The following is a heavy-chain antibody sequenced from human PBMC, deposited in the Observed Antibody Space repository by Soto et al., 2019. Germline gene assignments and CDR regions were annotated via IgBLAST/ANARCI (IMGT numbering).Heavy chain of an antibody. CDR2: INAGNGNT. D-gene: IGHD1-26*01. Sequence: QVQLVQSGAEVKKPGASVKVSCKASGSTFTSYAMHWVRQAPGQRLEWMGWINAGNGNTKYSQKFQGRVTITRDTSASTAYMELSSLRSEDTAVYYCARGGSLYWYFDLWARGTLVTVSS. J-gene: IGHJ2*01. CDR3: ARGGSLYWYFDL. CDR1: GSTFTSYA. V-gene: IGHV1-3*01.